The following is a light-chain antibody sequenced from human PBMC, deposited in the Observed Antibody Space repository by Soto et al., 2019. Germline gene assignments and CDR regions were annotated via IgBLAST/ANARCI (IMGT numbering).Light chain of an antibody. Sequence: QSVLTQPPSASGTPGQRVTISCSGSSSNIGSNAVSWYQHFPGTAPKVLIYSDDQRPSGVPDRFSGSKSGTSASLAISGLQAEDEADYFCAAWGDSLNTWVFGGGTQPTVL. CDR3: AAWGDSLNTWV. CDR1: SSNIGSNA. J-gene: IGLJ3*02. CDR2: SDD. V-gene: IGLV1-44*01.